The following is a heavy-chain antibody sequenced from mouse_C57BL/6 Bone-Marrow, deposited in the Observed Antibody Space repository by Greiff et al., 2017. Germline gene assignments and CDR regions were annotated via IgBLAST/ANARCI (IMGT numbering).Heavy chain of an antibody. CDR1: GYTFTSYG. Sequence: VKVVESGAELARPGASVKLSCKASGYTFTSYGISWVKQRTGQGLEWIGEIYPRSGNTYYTEKFKGKATLTADKSSSTAYMELRSLTSEDSAVYFCARSYSNYEYFDVWGTGTTVTVSS. CDR2: IYPRSGNT. D-gene: IGHD2-5*01. J-gene: IGHJ1*03. CDR3: ARSYSNYEYFDV. V-gene: IGHV1-81*01.